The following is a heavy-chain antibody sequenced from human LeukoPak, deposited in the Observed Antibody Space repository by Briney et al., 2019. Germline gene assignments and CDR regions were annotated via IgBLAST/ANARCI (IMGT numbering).Heavy chain of an antibody. CDR1: GYTFTSYY. CDR2: INPSGGST. J-gene: IGHJ4*02. Sequence: ASVKVSCKASGYTFTSYYMHWVRQAPGQGLEWMGIINPSGGSTSYAQKFQGRVTMTRDMSTSTVYMELSSLRSEDTAVYCCARGGMTTVTSLNWGQGTLVTVSS. D-gene: IGHD4-17*01. V-gene: IGHV1-46*01. CDR3: ARGGMTTVTSLN.